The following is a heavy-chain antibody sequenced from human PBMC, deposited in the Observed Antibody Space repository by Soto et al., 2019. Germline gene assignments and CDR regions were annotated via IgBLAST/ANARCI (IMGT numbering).Heavy chain of an antibody. V-gene: IGHV4-34*01. CDR2: INHSGSI. CDR3: ARVTGRYYYGMDV. Sequence: QVRLQQWGAGLLKPSETLSLTCAVYGGSFSGYYWSWIRQPPGKGLEWIGEINHSGSINYNPSLKSRVTISVDTSKNQFSLKLSSVTAADTAVYYCARVTGRYYYGMDVWGQGTTVTVSS. CDR1: GGSFSGYY. J-gene: IGHJ6*02.